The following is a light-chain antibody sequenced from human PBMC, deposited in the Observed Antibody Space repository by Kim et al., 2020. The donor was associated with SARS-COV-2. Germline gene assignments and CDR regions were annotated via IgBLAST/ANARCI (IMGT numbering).Light chain of an antibody. CDR1: SSDVGGYNY. CDR3: TSYAGTSDYV. V-gene: IGLV2-8*01. CDR2: EVS. Sequence: QSALTQPPSASGSPGQSVTISCTGTSSDVGGYNYVSWYQHHPGKAPKLMLYEVSKRPSGVPDRFSGSKSGNTASLTVSGLQAEDEADYYCTSYAGTSDYVFGPGTQLTVL. J-gene: IGLJ1*01.